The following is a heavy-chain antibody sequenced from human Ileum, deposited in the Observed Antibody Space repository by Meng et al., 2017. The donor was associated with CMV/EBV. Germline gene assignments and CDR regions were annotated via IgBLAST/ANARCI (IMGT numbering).Heavy chain of an antibody. D-gene: IGHD5/OR15-5a*01. CDR2: IIPILGIA. J-gene: IGHJ5*02. CDR3: ARDRRDIVSTITKGNWFDP. V-gene: IGHV1-69*04. Sequence: SVKVSCKASGGTFSSYTISWVRQAPGQGLEWMGRIIPILGIANYAQKFQGRVTITADKSTSTAYMELSSLRSEDTAVYYCARDRRDIVSTITKGNWFDPWGQGTLVTVSS. CDR1: GGTFSSYT.